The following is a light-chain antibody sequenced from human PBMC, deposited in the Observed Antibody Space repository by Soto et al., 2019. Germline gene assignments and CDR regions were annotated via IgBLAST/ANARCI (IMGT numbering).Light chain of an antibody. CDR2: WAS. CDR1: QTVVYSTSSQSY. V-gene: IGKV4-1*01. CDR3: QQYYDTPYT. J-gene: IGKJ2*01. Sequence: DIVMTQSPDSLAVSLGERATINCKSSQTVVYSTSSQSYLAWYQQKPGQPPKLLIYWASTRESGVPDRFSGSGSGTEFTLTISTLQAEDVAIYYCQQYYDTPYTFGQGTKLVIK.